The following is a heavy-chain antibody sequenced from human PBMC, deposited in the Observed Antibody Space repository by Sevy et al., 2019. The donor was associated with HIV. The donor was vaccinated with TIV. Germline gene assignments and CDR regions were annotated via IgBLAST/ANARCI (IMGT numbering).Heavy chain of an antibody. CDR2: ISDDSRYI. V-gene: IGHV3-21*04. CDR1: GFNFRTYS. Sequence: GGSLRLSCAASGFNFRTYSMNWVRQAPGKGLEWLSSISDDSRYIYYSDSVKGRFTISRANAKNLLFLQMNNLRVEDTAIYYCARDFTIFGVVSGIDYWGQGNLGTVSS. J-gene: IGHJ4*01. D-gene: IGHD3-3*01. CDR3: ARDFTIFGVVSGIDY.